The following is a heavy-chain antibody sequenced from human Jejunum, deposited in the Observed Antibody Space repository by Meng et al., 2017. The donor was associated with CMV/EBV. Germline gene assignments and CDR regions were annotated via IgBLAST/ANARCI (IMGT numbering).Heavy chain of an antibody. D-gene: IGHD3-3*01. Sequence: LSCAASGFTFNNYGMSWVRQTPGKGLEWVAAISYDEANQYYADSVKGLFTISRDNSKNMVYLQMDSLRVEDTAVYYCARDTNYDFHNWGQGTLVTVSS. J-gene: IGHJ1*01. CDR2: ISYDEANQ. CDR3: ARDTNYDFHN. CDR1: GFTFNNYG. V-gene: IGHV3-30*03.